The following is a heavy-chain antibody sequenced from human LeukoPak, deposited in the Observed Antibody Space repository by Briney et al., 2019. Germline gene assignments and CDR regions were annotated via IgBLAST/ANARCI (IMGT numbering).Heavy chain of an antibody. V-gene: IGHV3-66*01. Sequence: GGSLRLSCVGSGFSVSGNYMSWVRQAPGKGLEWVSFINTGGSTYYADSVKGRFTISRDNSKNTLFLQMNSLRAEDTAVYYCARGGLHSDFDSWGQRTLVTVSS. J-gene: IGHJ4*02. D-gene: IGHD5-24*01. CDR3: ARGGLHSDFDS. CDR2: INTGGST. CDR1: GFSVSGNY.